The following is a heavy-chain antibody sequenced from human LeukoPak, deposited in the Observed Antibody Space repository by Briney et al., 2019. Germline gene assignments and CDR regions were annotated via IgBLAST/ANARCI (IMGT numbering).Heavy chain of an antibody. Sequence: GSSVKVSCKASGGTFSSYAISWVRQAPGQGLEWMGRIIPILGIANYAQKFQGRVTITTDESTSTAYMELSSLRSEDTAVYYCALSSEIAARIWFDPWGQGTLVTVSS. CDR3: ALSSEIAARIWFDP. CDR2: IIPILGIA. V-gene: IGHV1-69*04. J-gene: IGHJ5*02. CDR1: GGTFSSYA. D-gene: IGHD6-6*01.